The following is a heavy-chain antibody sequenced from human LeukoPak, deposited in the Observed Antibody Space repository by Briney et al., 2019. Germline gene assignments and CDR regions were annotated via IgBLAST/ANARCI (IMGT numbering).Heavy chain of an antibody. Sequence: PGGSLRLSCVASGFTVNVYMSWVRQAPGKGLEWVEVLYSTGSTFYADSVKGRFTISRDDSQNTLYLQMDSLTPDDTAVYYCARHLRVYAFDYWGQGTPGTVAS. CDR2: LYSTGST. J-gene: IGHJ4*02. V-gene: IGHV3-66*02. D-gene: IGHD2-8*01. CDR3: ARHLRVYAFDY. CDR1: GFTVNVY.